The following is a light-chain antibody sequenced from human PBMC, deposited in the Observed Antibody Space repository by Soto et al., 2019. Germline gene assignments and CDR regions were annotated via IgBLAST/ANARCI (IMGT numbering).Light chain of an antibody. CDR3: QQSLTTPLT. CDR1: QSITIY. V-gene: IGKV1-39*01. J-gene: IGKJ4*01. Sequence: DIPMPQSPSSLSASVGDRVTITCRASQSITIYLNWYQQKPGKAPKLLIFATSSLQSGVLSRFSGSGSGTDFTLTISRLPPEDLVTYYFQQSLTTPLTFGGGTKVEIK. CDR2: ATS.